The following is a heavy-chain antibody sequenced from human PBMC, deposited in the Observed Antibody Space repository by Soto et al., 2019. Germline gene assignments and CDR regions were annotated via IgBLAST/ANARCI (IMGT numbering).Heavy chain of an antibody. J-gene: IGHJ4*02. Sequence: QVQLVESGGGVVQPGTSLRVSCVASGFTFNSHVMHWVRQAPGKGLEWVAAIWSDGSNKFYAESVKGRFTISRDNSKNTLYLQMNSLRAEDTAVFYCEREKNGGPNDYWGQGTLVTVSS. CDR1: GFTFNSHV. CDR3: EREKNGGPNDY. V-gene: IGHV3-33*01. CDR2: IWSDGSNK. D-gene: IGHD2-15*01.